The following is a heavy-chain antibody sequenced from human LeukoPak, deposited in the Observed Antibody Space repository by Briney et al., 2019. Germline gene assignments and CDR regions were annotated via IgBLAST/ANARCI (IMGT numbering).Heavy chain of an antibody. CDR1: GFTFSSYS. CDR3: ARDLSGVTGYTYGRGIDY. Sequence: GGSLRLSCAASGFTFSSYSMNWVRQAPGKGLEWVSSISSSSSYIYYADSVKGRFTISRDNAKNSLYLQMNSLRAEDTAVYYCARDLSGVTGYTYGRGIDYWGQGTLVTVSS. J-gene: IGHJ4*02. V-gene: IGHV3-21*01. CDR2: ISSSSSYI. D-gene: IGHD5-18*01.